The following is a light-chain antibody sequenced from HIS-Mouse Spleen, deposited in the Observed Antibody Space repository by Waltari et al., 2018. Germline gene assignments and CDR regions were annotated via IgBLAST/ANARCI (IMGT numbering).Light chain of an antibody. J-gene: IGKJ1*01. CDR1: QSLVHSDGNPY. Sequence: DVVMTQSPLSLPVTLGQPASISGRSRQSLVHSDGNPYVNWFQQRPGQSPRRLIYKVSNRDSGVPDRFSGSGSGTDFTLKISRVEAEDVGVYYCMQGTHWPPATFGQGTKVEIK. CDR3: MQGTHWPPAT. CDR2: KVS. V-gene: IGKV2-30*02.